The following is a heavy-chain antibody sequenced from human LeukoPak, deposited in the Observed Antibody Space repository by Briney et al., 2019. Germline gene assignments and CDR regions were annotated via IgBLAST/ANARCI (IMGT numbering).Heavy chain of an antibody. V-gene: IGHV4-39*07. CDR3: ARWRSGWYERYFDY. D-gene: IGHD6-19*01. CDR1: GGSISSSNYY. Sequence: PSETLSLTCTVSGGSISSSNYYWGWIRQPPGQGLEWIATISYSGSTYYNPSVKSRVTISRDMSKNQFSLKLSSVTAADTAVYYCARWRSGWYERYFDYWGQGTLVTVSS. J-gene: IGHJ4*02. CDR2: ISYSGST.